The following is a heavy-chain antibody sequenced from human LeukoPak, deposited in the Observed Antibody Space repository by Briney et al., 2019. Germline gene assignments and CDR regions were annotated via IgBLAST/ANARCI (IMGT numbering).Heavy chain of an antibody. CDR2: ISSSSSYI. Sequence: GGSLRLSCAASGFTFSSYSMNWVRQAPGKGLEWVSSISSSSSYIYYADSVKGRFTISRDTAKNSLYLQMNSLRAEDTAVYYCARDLSAAIWDYYYGMDVWGQGTTVTVSS. CDR3: ARDLSAAIWDYYYGMDV. J-gene: IGHJ6*02. CDR1: GFTFSSYS. D-gene: IGHD2-2*02. V-gene: IGHV3-21*01.